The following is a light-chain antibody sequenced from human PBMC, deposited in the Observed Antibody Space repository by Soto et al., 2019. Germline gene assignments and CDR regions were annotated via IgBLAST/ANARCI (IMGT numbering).Light chain of an antibody. CDR1: SSDIGGYDY. CDR2: DVS. CDR3: SSYATSSTLDV. J-gene: IGLJ1*01. Sequence: QSALTQPASVSGSAGQSITISCTGTSSDIGGYDYVSWYQHHPAKAPRLILYDVSNRPSGVSNRFSGSKSGNTASLTISGLQAEDEAEYYCSSYATSSTLDVFGTGTKLTVL. V-gene: IGLV2-14*03.